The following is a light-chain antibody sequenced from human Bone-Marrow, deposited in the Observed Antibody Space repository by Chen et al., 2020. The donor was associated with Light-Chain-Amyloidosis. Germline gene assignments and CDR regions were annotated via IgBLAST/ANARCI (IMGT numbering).Light chain of an antibody. V-gene: IGKV3-20*01. J-gene: IGKJ4*01. CDR3: QQYGTSPLT. Sequence: EIVLTQSPGTLSLSPGEGANLSCRASQTISSNYLTWYQQKFGQAPRLLIYGSSSRATGIPDRCTGSGSGTDFTLTINRLEPEDFAMYYCQQYGTSPLTFGGGIKVEIK. CDR1: QTISSNY. CDR2: GSS.